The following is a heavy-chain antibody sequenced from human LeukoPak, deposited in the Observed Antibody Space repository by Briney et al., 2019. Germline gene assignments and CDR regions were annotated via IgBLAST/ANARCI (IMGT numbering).Heavy chain of an antibody. CDR2: IYYSGST. CDR1: GGSISSYY. D-gene: IGHD3-10*01. Sequence: KPSETLSLTCTVSGGSISSYYWSWIRQPPGKGLEWIGYIYYSGSTNYNPSLKSRVTISVDTSKNQFSLKLSSVTAADTAVYYCARHLRTMVRVSYYYYYYMGVWGKGTTVTVSS. J-gene: IGHJ6*03. CDR3: ARHLRTMVRVSYYYYYYMGV. V-gene: IGHV4-59*08.